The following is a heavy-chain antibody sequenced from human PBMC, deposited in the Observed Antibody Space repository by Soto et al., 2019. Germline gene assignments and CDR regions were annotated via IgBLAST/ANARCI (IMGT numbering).Heavy chain of an antibody. V-gene: IGHV3-48*03. CDR2: ITSSGSTV. J-gene: IGHJ4*02. D-gene: IGHD2-8*01. CDR1: GFTFSSYE. Sequence: VGSLRLSCAASGFTFSSYEMNWVRQAPGKGLEWVSYITSSGSTVYYADSVKGRFTISRDNAKNSLFLQMNSLRAEDTAVYFCARGNYPVNVFWGQGALVTVSS. CDR3: ARGNYPVNVF.